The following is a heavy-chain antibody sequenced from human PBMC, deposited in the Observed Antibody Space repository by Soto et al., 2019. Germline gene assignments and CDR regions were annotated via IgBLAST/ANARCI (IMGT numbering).Heavy chain of an antibody. J-gene: IGHJ4*02. Sequence: QVQLVQSGAEVKKPGASVKVSCKASGYTFSSYGMHWVRQAPGKGLEWVAVISYDGSNKYYADSVKGRFTISRDNSKNTLYLQMNSLRAEDTAVYYCAKDYYDSSGYFPYYFDYWGQGTLVTVSS. D-gene: IGHD3-22*01. V-gene: IGHV3-30*18. CDR3: AKDYYDSSGYFPYYFDY. CDR1: GYTFSSYG. CDR2: ISYDGSNK.